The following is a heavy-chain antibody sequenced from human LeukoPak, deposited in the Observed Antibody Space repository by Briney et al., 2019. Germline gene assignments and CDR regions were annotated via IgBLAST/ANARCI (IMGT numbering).Heavy chain of an antibody. CDR1: GFTFSSYG. V-gene: IGHV3-33*01. J-gene: IGHJ3*02. Sequence: GRSLRLSCAASGFTFSSYGMHWVRQAPGKGLEWVAVIWYDGSNKYYADSVKGRFTISRDNSKNTLYLQMNSLRAEDTAVYYCYRDPGDRDGSGSSDAFDIWGQGTMVTVSS. CDR2: IWYDGSNK. CDR3: YRDPGDRDGSGSSDAFDI. D-gene: IGHD3-10*01.